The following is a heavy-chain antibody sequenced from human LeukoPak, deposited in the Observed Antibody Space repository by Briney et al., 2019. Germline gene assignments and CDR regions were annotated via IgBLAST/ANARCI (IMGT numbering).Heavy chain of an antibody. V-gene: IGHV3-30*18. D-gene: IGHD3-22*01. Sequence: GRSLRLSCAASGFTFSSYGMHWVRQAPGKGLEWVAVISYDGSNKYYADSVKGRFTISRDNSKNTLYLQMNSLRAEDTAVYYCAKTGIISTSEYYYYMDVWGKGTTVTVSS. CDR3: AKTGIISTSEYYYYMDV. CDR2: ISYDGSNK. CDR1: GFTFSSYG. J-gene: IGHJ6*03.